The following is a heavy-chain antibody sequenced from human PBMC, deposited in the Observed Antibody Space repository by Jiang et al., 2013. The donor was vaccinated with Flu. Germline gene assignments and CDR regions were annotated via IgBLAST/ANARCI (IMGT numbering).Heavy chain of an antibody. V-gene: IGHV4-59*08. CDR3: ASARGYSYGIDAFDI. CDR2: LLQWEH. D-gene: IGHD5-18*01. J-gene: IGHJ3*02. CDR1: GGSISSYY. Sequence: PGLVKPSETLSLTCTVSGGSISSYYWSWIRQPQEGTGVDWVYLLQWEHQLQPSLKSRVTISVDTSKNQFSLKLSSVTAADTAVYYCASARGYSYGIDAFDIWGQGTMVTVSS.